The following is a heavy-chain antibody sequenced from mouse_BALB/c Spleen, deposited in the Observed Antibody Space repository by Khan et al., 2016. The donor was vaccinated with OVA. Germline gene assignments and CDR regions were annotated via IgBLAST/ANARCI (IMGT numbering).Heavy chain of an antibody. D-gene: IGHD4-1*01. CDR2: IWGEGST. V-gene: IGHV2-6-7*01. CDR1: GFSLTGYG. J-gene: IGHJ4*01. CDR3: ARDRGLGRAMDY. Sequence: QVQLKESGPGLVAPSQSLSITCTVSGFSLTGYGVNWVRQPPGKGLEWLGMIWGEGSTDYNSALKYRLSISKDNYKSQVFLKMNSLQTDDTARYYCARDRGLGRAMDYWGQGTSVTVSS.